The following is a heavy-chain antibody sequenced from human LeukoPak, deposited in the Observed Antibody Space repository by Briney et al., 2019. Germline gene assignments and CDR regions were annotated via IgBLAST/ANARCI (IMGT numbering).Heavy chain of an antibody. J-gene: IGHJ3*02. CDR1: GFTFSSYS. CDR3: TREGVDVFDI. V-gene: IGHV3-21*01. D-gene: IGHD3-10*01. CDR2: ISSGSTYI. Sequence: GGSLRLSCAASGFTFSSYSVNWVRQAPGKGLEWVSSISSGSTYIYYADSVKGRFTISRDNTKNSLYLQMNSLRAEDTAVYYCTREGVDVFDIWGQGTMVTVSS.